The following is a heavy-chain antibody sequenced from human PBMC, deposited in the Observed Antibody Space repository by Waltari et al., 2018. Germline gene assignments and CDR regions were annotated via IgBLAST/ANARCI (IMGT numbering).Heavy chain of an antibody. Sequence: QVQLVQSGAEVKKPGSSVKVSCQASGGTFSSYAISWVRPATGQGIEWMGGIIPILGIANYAQKFQGRVTITADKSTSTAYMELSSLRSEDTAVYYCARGAVSDILFWDYYYYMDVWGKGTTVTVSS. CDR1: GGTFSSYA. D-gene: IGHD3-16*01. CDR2: IIPILGIA. CDR3: ARGAVSDILFWDYYYYMDV. V-gene: IGHV1-69*10. J-gene: IGHJ6*03.